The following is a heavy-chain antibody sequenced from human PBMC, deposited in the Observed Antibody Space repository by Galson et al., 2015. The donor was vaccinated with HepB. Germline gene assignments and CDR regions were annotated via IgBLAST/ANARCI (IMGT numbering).Heavy chain of an antibody. V-gene: IGHV3-21*01. CDR1: GFTFSSYS. D-gene: IGHD2-21*01. CDR3: ARDLGCGGDCSIRGWFDP. CDR2: IGSSSNYI. Sequence: SLRLSCAASGFTFSSYSMNWVRQAPGKGLEWVSSIGSSSNYIYYADSVKGRFTISRDNAKSSLYLQMNSLRAEDTAVYYCARDLGCGGDCSIRGWFDPWGQGTLVTVSS. J-gene: IGHJ5*02.